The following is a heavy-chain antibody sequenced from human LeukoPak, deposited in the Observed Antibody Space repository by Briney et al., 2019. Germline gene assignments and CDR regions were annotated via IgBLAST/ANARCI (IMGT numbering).Heavy chain of an antibody. CDR3: TISLTLASRYYYYGMDV. J-gene: IGHJ6*02. D-gene: IGHD3-3*02. CDR2: ISSSGSTI. Sequence: GGSLRLSCAASGFTFSNYEMNWVRQAPGKGLEWVSYISSSGSTIYYADSVKGRFTISRDNAKNSLYPQMNSLRAEDTAVYYCTISLTLASRYYYYGMDVWGQGTTVTVSS. CDR1: GFTFSNYE. V-gene: IGHV3-48*03.